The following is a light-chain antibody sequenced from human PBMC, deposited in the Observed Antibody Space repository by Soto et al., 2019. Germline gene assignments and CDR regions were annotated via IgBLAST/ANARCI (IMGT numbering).Light chain of an antibody. V-gene: IGLV2-23*02. CDR1: SGDIGGFDL. CDR3: CSYVGIRNFV. CDR2: EVN. Sequence: QSALTQPDSLSGSPGQSITISCTGSSGDIGGFDLVSWYQQHPGKAPKLLLYEVNKRPSGVSNRFSGSKSGNTASLTISGLHADDEAYYYCCSYVGIRNFVFGGGTKLTVL. J-gene: IGLJ2*01.